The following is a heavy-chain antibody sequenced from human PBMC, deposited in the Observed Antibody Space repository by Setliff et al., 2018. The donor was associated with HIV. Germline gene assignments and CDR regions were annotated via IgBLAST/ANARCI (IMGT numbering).Heavy chain of an antibody. CDR2: VSYSGST. J-gene: IGHJ4*02. D-gene: IGHD3-16*01. CDR3: ARRLGATVFYYFDY. Sequence: LSLTCTVSGGSISSHFWSWIRQPPGKGLEWIGTVSYSGSTHYNPSLKSRVTISVDTSESQFSLKLSSVTAADKAVYYCARRLGATVFYYFDYWGQGTLITVSS. V-gene: IGHV4-59*11. CDR1: GGSISSHF.